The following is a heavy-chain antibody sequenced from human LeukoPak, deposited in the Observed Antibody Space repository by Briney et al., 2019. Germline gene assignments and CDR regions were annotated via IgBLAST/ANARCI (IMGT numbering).Heavy chain of an antibody. D-gene: IGHD2-2*01. CDR1: GGSISSGGYS. V-gene: IGHV4-30-2*01. CDR3: AREGRSSTSCYFDY. J-gene: IGHJ4*02. Sequence: SQTLSLTCAVSGGSISSGGYSWSWIRQPPGKGLEWIGYIYHSGSTYYNPSLKSRVTISVDRSKNQFSLKLSSVTAADTAVCYCAREGRSSTSCYFDYWGQGTLVTVSS. CDR2: IYHSGST.